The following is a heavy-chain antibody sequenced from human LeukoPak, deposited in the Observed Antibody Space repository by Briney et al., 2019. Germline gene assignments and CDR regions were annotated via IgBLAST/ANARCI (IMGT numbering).Heavy chain of an antibody. J-gene: IGHJ4*02. CDR2: IYYSGST. CDR3: ARGPGSRYLDY. V-gene: IGHV4-59*01. D-gene: IGHD3-10*01. CDR1: GGSINTYY. Sequence: SETLSLTCTVSGGSINTYYGSWVRQPPGKGLEWIGYIYYSGSTKYNPSLERRISISVDTSKNQFSLRLSSVTAADRAVYYCARGPGSRYLDYWGQGILVTVSS.